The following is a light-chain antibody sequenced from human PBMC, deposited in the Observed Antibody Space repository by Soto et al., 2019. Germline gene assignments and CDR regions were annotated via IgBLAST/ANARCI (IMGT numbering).Light chain of an antibody. J-gene: IGKJ4*01. CDR2: DAS. V-gene: IGKV3-11*01. CDR3: QQRSNWPLT. CDR1: QSVSSY. Sequence: EIVLTQSPATLSLSPGERATLSCRASQSVSSYLAWYQQKPGQDPRLLIYDASNRATGIPARFSGSGSGTDFTLTISSLEPEDFAVYYFQQRSNWPLTFGGGTKVEIK.